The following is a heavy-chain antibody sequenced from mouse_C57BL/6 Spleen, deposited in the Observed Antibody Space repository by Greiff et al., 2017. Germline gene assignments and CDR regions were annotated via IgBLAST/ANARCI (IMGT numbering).Heavy chain of an antibody. J-gene: IGHJ3*01. D-gene: IGHD1-1*01. Sequence: EVKLVESGGGLVKPGGSLKLSCAASGFTFSDYGMHWVRKAPEKGLEWVAYISSGSSTIYYADTVKGRFTISRDNAKNTLFLQMTSLRSEDTAMYYCNYGSSYGGVAYWGQGTLVTVSA. CDR2: ISSGSSTI. CDR3: NYGSSYGGVAY. CDR1: GFTFSDYG. V-gene: IGHV5-17*01.